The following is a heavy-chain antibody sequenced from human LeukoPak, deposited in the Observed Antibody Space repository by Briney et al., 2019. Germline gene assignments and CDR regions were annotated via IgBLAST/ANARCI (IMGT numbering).Heavy chain of an antibody. CDR2: IASKTDGGAT. D-gene: IGHD3-10*01. CDR3: TTGIRGD. CDR1: GFTFTNAW. J-gene: IGHJ4*02. Sequence: GGSLRLSCAASGFTFTNAWMNWVRQAPGEGLDWVGRIASKTDGGATDYAAPVKGRFTISRDDSKNTLNLQMNSLKTEDTAVYYCTTGIRGDWGQGTLVTVSS. V-gene: IGHV3-15*07.